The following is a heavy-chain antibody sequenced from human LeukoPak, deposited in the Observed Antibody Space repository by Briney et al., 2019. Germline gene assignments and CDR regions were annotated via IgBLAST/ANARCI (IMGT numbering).Heavy chain of an antibody. CDR1: GGTFSSYG. D-gene: IGHD6-19*01. CDR3: ARDRMAYSSDSGAFDI. CDR2: IVPIFGTA. Sequence: ASVKVSCKASGGTFSSYGISWVRQAPGQGLEWMGGIVPIFGTANYAQKFQGRVTITADKSTSTAYMELSSLRSEDTAVYYCARDRMAYSSDSGAFDIWGQGTMVTVSS. J-gene: IGHJ3*02. V-gene: IGHV1-69*06.